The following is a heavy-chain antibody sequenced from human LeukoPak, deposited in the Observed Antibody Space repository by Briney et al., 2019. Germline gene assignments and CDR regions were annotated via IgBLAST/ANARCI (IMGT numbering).Heavy chain of an antibody. CDR3: ARDSSGPLY. J-gene: IGHJ4*02. V-gene: IGHV3-66*01. CDR1: GFTVSNSY. CDR2: IYSGGGT. Sequence: GGSLRLSCAPSGFTVSNSYISCVRQAPGKGLEWVSVIYSGGGTYYADSVKGRFTISRDNSKNTLYLQMNSLRAEDTAVYYCARDSSGPLYWGQGTLVTVSS. D-gene: IGHD6-19*01.